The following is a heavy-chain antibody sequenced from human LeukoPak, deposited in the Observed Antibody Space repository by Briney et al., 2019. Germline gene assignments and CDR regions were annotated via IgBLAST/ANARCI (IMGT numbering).Heavy chain of an antibody. D-gene: IGHD3-10*01. J-gene: IGHJ4*02. CDR2: INHSGST. Sequence: PSETLSLTCAVYGGSFSGYYWSWIRQPPGKGLEWIGEINHSGSTNYNPSLKSRVTISVDTSKNQFSLKLSSVTAADTAVYYCARVEVSDNYYGSGSYPYWGQGTLVTASS. CDR1: GGSFSGYY. V-gene: IGHV4-34*01. CDR3: ARVEVSDNYYGSGSYPY.